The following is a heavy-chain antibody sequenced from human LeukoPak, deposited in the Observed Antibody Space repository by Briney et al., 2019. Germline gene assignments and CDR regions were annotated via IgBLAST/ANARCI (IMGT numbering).Heavy chain of an antibody. D-gene: IGHD5-24*01. Sequence: SETLSLTCAVYGGSFSGYYWSWIRQPPGKGLEWIGEINHSGSTNYNPSLKSRVTISVDTSKNQFSLKLSSVTAADTAVYYCARGTRDGHNSIFDYWGQGTLVTVSS. V-gene: IGHV4-34*01. J-gene: IGHJ4*02. CDR2: INHSGST. CDR1: GGSFSGYY. CDR3: ARGTRDGHNSIFDY.